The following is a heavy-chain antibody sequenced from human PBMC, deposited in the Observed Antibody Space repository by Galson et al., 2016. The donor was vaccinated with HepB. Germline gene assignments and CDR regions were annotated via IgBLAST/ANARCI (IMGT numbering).Heavy chain of an antibody. J-gene: IGHJ4*02. CDR2: ISGSGGST. D-gene: IGHD3-16*01. V-gene: IGHV3-23*01. CDR3: AKHRDGGGFRVWVWAFGEFDY. CDR1: GFTFSSYA. Sequence: CAASGFTFSSYAMSWVRQAPGKGLEWVSAISGSGGSTYYADSVKGRFTISRDNSKNTLYLQMNSLRAEDTAVYYCAKHRDGGGFRVWVWAFGEFDYWGQGTLVTVSS.